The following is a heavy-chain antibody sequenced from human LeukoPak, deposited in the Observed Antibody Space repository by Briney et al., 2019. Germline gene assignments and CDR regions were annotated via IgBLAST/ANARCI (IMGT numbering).Heavy chain of an antibody. V-gene: IGHV3-21*01. CDR1: GFTFSSHS. J-gene: IGHJ4*02. D-gene: IGHD6-13*01. Sequence: GGSLRLSCAASGFTFSSHSMDWVRQAPGKGLEWVSSISSSSSYIYYADSVRGRFTISRDNAKRSLFLQLNSLRAEDTAVYYCVMLFMGSTNWPDYWGQGTLVTVSS. CDR2: ISSSSSYI. CDR3: VMLFMGSTNWPDY.